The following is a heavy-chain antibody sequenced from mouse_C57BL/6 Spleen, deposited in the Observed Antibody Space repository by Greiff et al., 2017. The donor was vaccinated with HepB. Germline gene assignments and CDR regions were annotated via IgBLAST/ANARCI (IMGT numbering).Heavy chain of an antibody. CDR2: IDPSDSET. CDR1: GYTFTSYW. CDR3: AREGAAYYSNTRYFDV. J-gene: IGHJ1*03. D-gene: IGHD2-5*01. Sequence: VQLQQSGAELVRPGSSVKLSCKASGYTFTSYWMHWVKQRPIQGLEWIGNIDPSDSETHYNQKFKDKATLTVDKSSSTAYMQLSSLTSEDSAVYYCAREGAAYYSNTRYFDVWGTGTTVTVSS. V-gene: IGHV1-52*01.